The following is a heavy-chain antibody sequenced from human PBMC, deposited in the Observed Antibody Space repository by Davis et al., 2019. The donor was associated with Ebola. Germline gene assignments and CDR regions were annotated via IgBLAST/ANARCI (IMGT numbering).Heavy chain of an antibody. J-gene: IGHJ5*02. D-gene: IGHD2-15*01. Sequence: AASVKASCKASGYTFTSYYMHWVRQAPGQGLEWMGIINPSGGTTSYAQKFQGRVSVTRDTSTSTVYMELSSLRSEDTAVYYCARVMRAVVAANANWFDPWGQGTLVTVSS. V-gene: IGHV1-46*01. CDR3: ARVMRAVVAANANWFDP. CDR1: GYTFTSYY. CDR2: INPSGGTT.